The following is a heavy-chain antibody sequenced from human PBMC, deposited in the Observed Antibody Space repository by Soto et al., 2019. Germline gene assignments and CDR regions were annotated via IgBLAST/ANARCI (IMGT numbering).Heavy chain of an antibody. CDR2: ISAYNGNT. D-gene: IGHD2-15*01. V-gene: IGHV1-18*01. CDR3: ARVGFVAVAATFYNWFDP. Sequence: ASVKVSGKASGYTFTSYGVSWVRQAPGQGLEWMGWISAYNGNTNYAQKLQGRVTMTTDTSTSTAYMELRSLRSDDTAVYYCARVGFVAVAATFYNWFDPWGQGTLVTVSS. J-gene: IGHJ5*02. CDR1: GYTFTSYG.